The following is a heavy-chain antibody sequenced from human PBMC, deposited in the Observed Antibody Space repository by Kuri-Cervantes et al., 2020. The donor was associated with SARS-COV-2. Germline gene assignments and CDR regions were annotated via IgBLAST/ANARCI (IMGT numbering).Heavy chain of an antibody. CDR2: LSSSSSYI. D-gene: IGHD3-10*01. CDR1: GFTISSYN. Sequence: GGSLRLSCAASGFTISSYNMNWVRQAPGKGLEWVSSLSSSSSYIYYADSVKGRFTISRDNSKNTLYLQMNSLRAEDTAVYYCAKDRRGSGPFDYWGQGTLVTVSS. J-gene: IGHJ4*02. V-gene: IGHV3-21*01. CDR3: AKDRRGSGPFDY.